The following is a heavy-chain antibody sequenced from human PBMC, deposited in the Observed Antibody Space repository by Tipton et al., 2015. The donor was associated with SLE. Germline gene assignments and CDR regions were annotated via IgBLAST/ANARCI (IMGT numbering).Heavy chain of an antibody. V-gene: IGHV3-7*01. CDR1: KFTFSAYW. J-gene: IGHJ3*02. CDR3: ASDPYQSGGYGAFDI. Sequence: SLRLSCAASKFTFSAYWMTWVRQAPGKGLEWVANIKHDGTEKVYVDSVKGRFTISRDNAKNSLYLQMNSLRDEDTAVYFCASDPYQSGGYGAFDIWGQGTMVTVSS. D-gene: IGHD3-22*01. CDR2: IKHDGTEK.